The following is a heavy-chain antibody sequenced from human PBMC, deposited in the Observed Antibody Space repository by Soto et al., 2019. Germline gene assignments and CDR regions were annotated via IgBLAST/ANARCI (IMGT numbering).Heavy chain of an antibody. CDR2: IYYSGST. CDR1: GGSISSSSYY. CDR3: ARRWFGELLSKRTYYYGMDV. Sequence: SETLSLTCTVSGGSISSSSYYWGWIRQPPGKGLEWIGSIYYSGSTYYNPSLKSRVTISVDTSKNQFSLKLSSVTAADTAVYYCARRWFGELLSKRTYYYGMDVWGQGTTVTVSS. D-gene: IGHD3-10*01. V-gene: IGHV4-39*01. J-gene: IGHJ6*02.